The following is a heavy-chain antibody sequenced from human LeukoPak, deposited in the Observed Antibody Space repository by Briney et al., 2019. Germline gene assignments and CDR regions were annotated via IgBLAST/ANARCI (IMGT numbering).Heavy chain of an antibody. CDR1: GGSISSGDYY. J-gene: IGHJ2*01. CDR3: ARDRNYGYGYWYFDL. CDR2: IYYSGST. V-gene: IGHV4-30-4*02. Sequence: PSETLSLTCTVSGGSISSGDYYWSWIRQPPGKGLEWIGYIYYSGSTYYNPSLKSRVTISVDTSKNQFSLKLSSVTAADTAVYYCARDRNYGYGYWYFDLWGRGTLVTVSS. D-gene: IGHD5-18*01.